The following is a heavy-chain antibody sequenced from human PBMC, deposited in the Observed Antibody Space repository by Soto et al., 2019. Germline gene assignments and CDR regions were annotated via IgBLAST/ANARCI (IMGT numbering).Heavy chain of an antibody. Sequence: SVKVSSRASGYTFRHYHVYWVRQAPGRGLEWLGMINPSGGSTTYAQNLQVRVTMTRDTSTNTVYMELSSLRSEDTAVYYCAREAINSSGYSRYFQHWGQGTPVTVS. CDR3: AREAINSSGYSRYFQH. V-gene: IGHV1-46*01. J-gene: IGHJ1*01. D-gene: IGHD3-22*01. CDR2: INPSGGST. CDR1: GYTFRHYH.